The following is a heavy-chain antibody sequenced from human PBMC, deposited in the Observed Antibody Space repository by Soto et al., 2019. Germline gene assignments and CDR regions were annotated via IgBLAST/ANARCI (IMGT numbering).Heavy chain of an antibody. J-gene: IGHJ1*01. D-gene: IGHD6-13*01. CDR3: VKDESINWYSGHFRH. CDR1: GVTFDDYA. CDR2: INWNSGSI. Sequence: SRRLSCAASGVTFDDYAMHWVRQVPGKGLEWVSGINWNSGSIGYADSVKGRFAISRDNAKNSLHLQMNSLRAEDTAFYYCVKDESINWYSGHFRHWGQGTLVPVPS. V-gene: IGHV3-9*01.